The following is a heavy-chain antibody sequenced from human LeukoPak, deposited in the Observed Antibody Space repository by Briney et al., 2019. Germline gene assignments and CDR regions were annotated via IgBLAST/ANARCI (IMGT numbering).Heavy chain of an antibody. CDR3: ARVQGYYYGMDV. Sequence: GASVKVSCKASGYAFTSYAMHWVRQAPGQRLEWMGWINAGNGNTKYSQKFQGRVTITRDTSASTAYMELSSLRSEDTAVYYCARVQGYYYGMDVWGQGTTVTVSS. CDR1: GYAFTSYA. CDR2: INAGNGNT. J-gene: IGHJ6*02. V-gene: IGHV1-3*01.